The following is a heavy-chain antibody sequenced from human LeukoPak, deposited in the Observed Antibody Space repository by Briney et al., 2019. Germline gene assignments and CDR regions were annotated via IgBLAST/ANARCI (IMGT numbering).Heavy chain of an antibody. CDR1: GYDFNLYA. CDR3: VRVVSTRLFYFDY. Sequence: GASVKVSCKASGYDFNLYAMNWVRQAPGQGLEWMGWINTKRGNPTYARDFTGRFVFSFDTSVTSAYLEITNLRPDDTAMYYCVRVVSTRLFYFDYWGQGSLVTVSS. D-gene: IGHD2-8*02. CDR2: INTKRGNP. J-gene: IGHJ4*02. V-gene: IGHV7-4-1*02.